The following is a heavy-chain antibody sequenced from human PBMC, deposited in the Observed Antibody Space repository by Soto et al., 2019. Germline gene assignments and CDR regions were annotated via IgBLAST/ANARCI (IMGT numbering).Heavy chain of an antibody. D-gene: IGHD3-10*01. CDR1: GGSFSGYY. Sequence: PSETLSLTCAVYGGSFSGYYWSWIRQPPGKGLEWIGGINHSGSTNYNPSLKSRVTISVDTSKNRFSLKLSSVTAADTAVYYCARAGRGGLLWFGELFDYYYYYGMDVWGQGTTVTVSS. CDR2: INHSGST. CDR3: ARAGRGGLLWFGELFDYYYYYGMDV. V-gene: IGHV4-34*01. J-gene: IGHJ6*02.